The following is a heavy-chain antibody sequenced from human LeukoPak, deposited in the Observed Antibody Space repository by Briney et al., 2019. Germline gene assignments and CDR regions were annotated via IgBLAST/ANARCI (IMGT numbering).Heavy chain of an antibody. CDR2: IYYSGST. V-gene: IGHV4-30-4*08. J-gene: IGHJ3*02. Sequence: SETLSLTCAVYGGSFSGYYWSWIRQPPGKGLEWIGYIYYSGSTYYNPSLKSRVTISVDTSKNQFSLKLSSVTAADTAVYYCARCGVSSDAFDIWGQGTMVTVSS. CDR3: ARCGVSSDAFDI. CDR1: GGSFSGYY. D-gene: IGHD2-21*01.